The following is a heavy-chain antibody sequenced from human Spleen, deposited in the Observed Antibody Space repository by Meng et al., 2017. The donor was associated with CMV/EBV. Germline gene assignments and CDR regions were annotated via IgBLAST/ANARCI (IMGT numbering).Heavy chain of an antibody. J-gene: IGHJ4*02. D-gene: IGHD4/OR15-4a*01. Sequence: GESLKISCAASGFTFSNYAMSWVRQAPGKGLEWVSSIGSAGDRYYAGSVKGRFTISRENAKNSFSLQMNSLRVGDTAVYYCARQRDYGYNSLDYWGQGTLVTVSS. V-gene: IGHV3-13*01. CDR3: ARQRDYGYNSLDY. CDR1: GFTFSNYA. CDR2: IGSAGDR.